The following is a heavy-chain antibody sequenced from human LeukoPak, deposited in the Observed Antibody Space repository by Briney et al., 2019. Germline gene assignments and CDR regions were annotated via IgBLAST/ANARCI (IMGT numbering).Heavy chain of an antibody. J-gene: IGHJ4*02. CDR2: IKQEVGEA. CDR3: ARDLTSYDSSGPSYFDY. V-gene: IGHV3-7*01. CDR1: GFTFSNYW. D-gene: IGHD3-22*01. Sequence: PVGALRLSCAASGFTFSNYWMSWVRQAPGKGLERVSNIKQEVGEAYFVDSVKGRFTVSRENDKNSLYLQMNSLRAEDTAIYYCARDLTSYDSSGPSYFDYWGQGTLVTVSS.